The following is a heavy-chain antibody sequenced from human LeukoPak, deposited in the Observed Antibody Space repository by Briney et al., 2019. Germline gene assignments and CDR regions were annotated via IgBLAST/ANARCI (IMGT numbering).Heavy chain of an antibody. CDR1: GGTFSSYA. CDR2: IIPIFGTA. Sequence: SVKVSCKASGGTFSSYAISWVRQAPGQGLEWMGGIIPIFGTANYAQKFQGRVTITADESTSTAYMELSSLRSEDTAVYYCARSSRRYYDSSGYYYWYFQYWGQGTLVTVSS. D-gene: IGHD3-22*01. CDR3: ARSSRRYYDSSGYYYWYFQY. J-gene: IGHJ1*01. V-gene: IGHV1-69*13.